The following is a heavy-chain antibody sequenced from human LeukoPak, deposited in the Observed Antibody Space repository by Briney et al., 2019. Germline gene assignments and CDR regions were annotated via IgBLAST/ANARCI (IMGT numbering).Heavy chain of an antibody. V-gene: IGHV3-23*01. J-gene: IGHJ6*02. CDR2: ISGSGGNT. CDR3: ARGDFYDPQGMDV. D-gene: IGHD3-22*01. Sequence: GGSLRLSCLASGFTFSSYAMSWVRQAPGKGLEWVLAISGSGGNTYYADSVKGRFTISRDNSKNTLYLQMNSVRAEDTAVYYCARGDFYDPQGMDVWGQGTTVTVSS. CDR1: GFTFSSYA.